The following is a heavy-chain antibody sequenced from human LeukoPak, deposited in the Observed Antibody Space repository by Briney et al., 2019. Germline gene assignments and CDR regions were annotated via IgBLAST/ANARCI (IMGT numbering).Heavy chain of an antibody. J-gene: IGHJ6*03. D-gene: IGHD5-12*01. CDR3: AKAQERGYSGHDSHMDV. CDR1: GFTFSDYY. V-gene: IGHV3-11*01. Sequence: PGGSLRLSCAASGFTFSDYYMSWIRQAPGKGLEWVSYISSSGSTIYYADSVKGRFTISRDNSKNTLYLQMNSLRAEDTAVYYCAKAQERGYSGHDSHMDVWGKGTTVTVSS. CDR2: ISSSGSTI.